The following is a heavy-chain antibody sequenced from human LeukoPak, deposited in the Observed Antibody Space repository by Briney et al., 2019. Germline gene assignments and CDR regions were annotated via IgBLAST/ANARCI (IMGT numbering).Heavy chain of an antibody. J-gene: IGHJ4*02. D-gene: IGHD3-3*01. V-gene: IGHV4-31*03. CDR3: ARGLSFWRRFDY. Sequence: SETLSLTCTVSGGSISRGGYYWSWLRQHPGRGGEGIGYIYYSGSTYYNPSLKSRVTISVDTSKNQFSLKLSSVTAADTAVYYYARGLSFWRRFDYWGQGTLVTVSS. CDR1: GGSISRGGYY. CDR2: IYYSGST.